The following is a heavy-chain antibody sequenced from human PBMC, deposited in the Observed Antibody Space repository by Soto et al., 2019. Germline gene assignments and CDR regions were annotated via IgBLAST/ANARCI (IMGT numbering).Heavy chain of an antibody. CDR1: GLSFSSYS. J-gene: IGHJ5*02. CDR3: AREVPQHIWFDP. Sequence: PGGSLGLSCAASGLSFSSYSMKWVRQAPGKGLEWVSYISSSSSTIYYADSVKGRFTISRDNAKNSLYLQMNSLRDEDTAVYYCAREVPQHIWFDPLGQGTLVTGSS. V-gene: IGHV3-48*02. CDR2: ISSSSSTI. D-gene: IGHD2-2*01.